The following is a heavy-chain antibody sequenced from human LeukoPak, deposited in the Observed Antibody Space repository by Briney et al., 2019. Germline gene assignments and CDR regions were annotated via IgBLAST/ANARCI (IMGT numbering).Heavy chain of an antibody. V-gene: IGHV5-51*01. CDR1: GYSFTSYC. D-gene: IGHD5-12*01. J-gene: IGHJ6*03. CDR3: ARHRSGYDYYYYYYMDV. CDR2: INPGDPDT. Sequence: AESLQIFCWGCGYSFTSYCIGWGRRMPPENLEWRGIINPGDPDTRYSPSFQGQVTISADKSISTAYLQWSSLRASDTAMYSCARHRSGYDYYYYYYMDVWGKGTTVTISS.